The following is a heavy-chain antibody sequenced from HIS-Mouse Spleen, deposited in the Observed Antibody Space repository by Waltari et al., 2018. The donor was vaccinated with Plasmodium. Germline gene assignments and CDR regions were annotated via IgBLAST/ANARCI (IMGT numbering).Heavy chain of an antibody. J-gene: IGHJ4*02. V-gene: IGHV4-39*01. CDR1: GGSISSSSYY. CDR2: FDYSGRT. CDR3: ARLSIAVAGNFDY. Sequence: QLQLQESGPGLVKPSETLSLTCTVSGGSISSSSYYWGWIRQPPGKGLEWIGSFDYSGRTYYNPPLKSRVTIPVETSKNQFSLKLSAVTAADTAVYYCARLSIAVAGNFDYWGQGTLVTVSS. D-gene: IGHD6-19*01.